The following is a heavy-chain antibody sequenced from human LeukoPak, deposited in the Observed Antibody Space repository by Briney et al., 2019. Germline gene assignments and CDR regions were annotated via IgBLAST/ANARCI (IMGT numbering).Heavy chain of an antibody. J-gene: IGHJ6*02. D-gene: IGHD1-26*01. CDR3: CDSIKWRMGYGTDV. CDR1: GFTFSSYS. V-gene: IGHV3-21*01. CDR2: ISSSSSYI. Sequence: GGSLRLSCAASGFTFSSYSMNWVRQAPGKGLEWVSSISSSSSYIYYADSVKGRFTISRDNAKNSLYLQMNSLRAEDTAVYYCCDSIKWRMGYGTDVWGQGTTVTVSS.